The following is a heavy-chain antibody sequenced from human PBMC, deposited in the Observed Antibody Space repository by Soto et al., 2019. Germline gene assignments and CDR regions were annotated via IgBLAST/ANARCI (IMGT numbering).Heavy chain of an antibody. CDR2: IIPMLGIR. CDR3: TIGSWSGEVFDI. D-gene: IGHD2-21*01. J-gene: IGHJ3*02. CDR1: GGTFSTYS. V-gene: IGHV1-69*02. Sequence: QVQLVQSGAEVKKPGSSVKVSCKDSGGTFSTYSMFWVRQAPGQGLEWMARIIPMLGIRNYAQRFQDRVTITADKSTATAHMELSSLRSEDTALYYCTIGSWSGEVFDIWGQGTMVTVSS.